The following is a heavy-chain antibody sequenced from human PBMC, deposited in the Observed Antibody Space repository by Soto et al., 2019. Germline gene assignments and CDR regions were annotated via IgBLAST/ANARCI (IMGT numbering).Heavy chain of an antibody. D-gene: IGHD3-9*01. CDR2: MNPNSGNT. J-gene: IGHJ6*03. CDR1: GSTVRSYV. CDR3: ATGQGDWLLPSDYYYYLDV. V-gene: IGHV1-8*01. Sequence: APVTGSCTASGSTVRSYVSSWVRQAPEQGLEWVGWMNPNSGNTGYAQKFQGGVTMTRNTSISTADMELSSLRSEDTAVYYSATGQGDWLLPSDYYYYLDVRGKGTTVTVSS.